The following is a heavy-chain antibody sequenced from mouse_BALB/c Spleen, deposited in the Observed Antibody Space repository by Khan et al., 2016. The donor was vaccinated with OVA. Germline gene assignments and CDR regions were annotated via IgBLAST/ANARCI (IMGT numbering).Heavy chain of an antibody. CDR3: ARRTTGYTMDY. V-gene: IGHV1-4*01. D-gene: IGHD2-14*01. Sequence: QVQLQQSGAELARPGASVRMSCKASGYTFTSNTMHWVKQRPGQGLEWIGYINPRSGYTNYNQNFKDKATLTADKSSSTADMQLSSLTSEDSAVYYCARRTTGYTMDYWGQGTSVTVSS. J-gene: IGHJ4*01. CDR2: INPRSGYT. CDR1: GYTFTSNT.